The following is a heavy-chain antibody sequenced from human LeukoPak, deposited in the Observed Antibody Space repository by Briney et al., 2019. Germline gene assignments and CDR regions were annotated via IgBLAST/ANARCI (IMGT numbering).Heavy chain of an antibody. J-gene: IGHJ5*02. Sequence: PGGSLRLSCAASGFTFSSYAMSWVRQAPGKWLEWVSAISGSGGSTYYADSVKGRFTISRDNSKNTLYLQMNSLRAEDTAVYYCAKEESNDSSSPWFDPWGQGTLVTVSS. CDR1: GFTFSSYA. CDR2: ISGSGGST. D-gene: IGHD3-22*01. CDR3: AKEESNDSSSPWFDP. V-gene: IGHV3-23*01.